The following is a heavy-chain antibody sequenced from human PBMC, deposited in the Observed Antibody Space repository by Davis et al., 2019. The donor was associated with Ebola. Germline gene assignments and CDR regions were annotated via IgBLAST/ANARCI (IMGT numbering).Heavy chain of an antibody. CDR3: VRVGAVGRIVDY. CDR2: ISAYNGNT. V-gene: IGHV1-18*01. CDR1: GYTFTSYG. Sequence: ASVKVSCKASGYTFTSYGISWVRQAPGQGLEWMGWISAYNGNTSYAQKLQGRVTMTRNTSISTAYMELSSLRSEDTAVYYCVRVGAVGRIVDYWGQGTLVTVSS. D-gene: IGHD1-26*01. J-gene: IGHJ4*02.